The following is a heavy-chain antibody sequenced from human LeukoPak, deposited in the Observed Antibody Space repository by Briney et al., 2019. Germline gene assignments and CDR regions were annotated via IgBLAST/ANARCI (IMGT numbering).Heavy chain of an antibody. J-gene: IGHJ4*02. CDR3: AKDQYYDFWSGYYAD. CDR2: ISWNSGSI. V-gene: IGHV3-9*01. CDR1: GFTFDDYA. D-gene: IGHD3-3*01. Sequence: PGRSLRLSCAASGFTFDDYAMHWVRQAPGKGLEWVSGISWNSGSIGYADSVKDRFTISRDNAKNSLYLQMNSLRAEDTALYYCAKDQYYDFWSGYYADWGQGTLVTVSS.